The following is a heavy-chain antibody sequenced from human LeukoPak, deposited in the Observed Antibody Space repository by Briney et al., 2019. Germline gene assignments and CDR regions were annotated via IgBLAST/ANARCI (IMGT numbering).Heavy chain of an antibody. CDR1: GGSISSYY. D-gene: IGHD3-10*01. CDR3: ARRHSGSAPRDY. Sequence: SDTLSLTCTVSGGSISSYYWSWIRQAPGKGLEWIGYIYYSGTTNYNPSLKSRVTISVDTSKNQFSLKLSSVTAADSAVYYCARRHSGSAPRDYWGQGSLVTVSS. V-gene: IGHV4-59*08. CDR2: IYYSGTT. J-gene: IGHJ4*02.